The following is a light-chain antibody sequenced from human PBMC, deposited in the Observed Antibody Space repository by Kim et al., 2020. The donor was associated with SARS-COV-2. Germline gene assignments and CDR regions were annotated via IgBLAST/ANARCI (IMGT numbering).Light chain of an antibody. Sequence: VKLTCTLSSGHISGDVAWHQQQPDKGPRYLVKVKSDGSHIKGDGIPDRFSGSRSGAERYLTISGLQSEDEADYYCQTWGTDTPYVFGGGTKVTVL. CDR3: QTWGTDTPYV. CDR1: SGHISGD. CDR2: VKSDGSH. J-gene: IGLJ1*01. V-gene: IGLV4-69*01.